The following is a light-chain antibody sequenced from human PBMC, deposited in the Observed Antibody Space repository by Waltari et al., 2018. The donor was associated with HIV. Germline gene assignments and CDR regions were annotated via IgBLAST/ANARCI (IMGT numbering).Light chain of an antibody. CDR1: APDIGTYDL. Sequence: SALTQPASVSGSPGQSITIPCNGSAPDIGTYDLVLWYQQFPDKAPKLIIYEVFKRPSGISERFSASKSGNAASLTISGLQSEDEADYYCCSYAGETTFYVFGTGT. CDR2: EVF. CDR3: CSYAGETTFYV. J-gene: IGLJ1*01. V-gene: IGLV2-23*02.